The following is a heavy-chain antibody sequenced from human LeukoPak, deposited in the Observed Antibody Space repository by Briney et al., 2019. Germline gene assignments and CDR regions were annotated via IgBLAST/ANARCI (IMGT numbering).Heavy chain of an antibody. CDR3: ARGNIAAAGIHY. J-gene: IGHJ4*02. CDR1: GFTFSNYW. CDR2: INGDGSSS. D-gene: IGHD6-13*01. V-gene: IGHV3-74*01. Sequence: QPGGSLRLSCAASGFTFSNYWMDWVRQAPGKGLVWVSRINGDGSSSTYVDSVMGRFTISRDNAKNTLYLQMNTVRAEDTAVYYCARGNIAAAGIHYWGQGTLVIVSS.